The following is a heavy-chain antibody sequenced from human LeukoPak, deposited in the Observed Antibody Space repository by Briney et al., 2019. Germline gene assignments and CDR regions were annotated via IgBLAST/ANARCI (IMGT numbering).Heavy chain of an antibody. J-gene: IGHJ4*02. Sequence: GGSLRLSCAASGFTFSSYSMNWVRQAPGKGLEWVSCISSSSSTIYYADSVKGRFPISRDNAKNSLYLQMNSLRAEDTAVYYCARDGYDSSGYPETLRYWGQGTLVTVSS. CDR1: GFTFSSYS. CDR3: ARDGYDSSGYPETLRY. V-gene: IGHV3-48*01. D-gene: IGHD3-22*01. CDR2: ISSSSSTI.